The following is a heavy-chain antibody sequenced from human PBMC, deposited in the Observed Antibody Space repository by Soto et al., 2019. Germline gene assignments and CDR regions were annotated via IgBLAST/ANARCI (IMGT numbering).Heavy chain of an antibody. CDR3: AKPQSAMHYYCGMEV. CDR1: GYTFTSFY. V-gene: IGHV1-46*01. J-gene: IGHJ6*04. Sequence: QVQLVQSGAVVKKPGASVKVSCKASGYTFTSFYMHWERQAPGQGLEWMGIINPSGTTTDYAQKFQSRVNMTRDTSTSTYYMELSSLSSEDTAVYYSAKPQSAMHYYCGMEVWGEGTAVTVSS. CDR2: INPSGTTT.